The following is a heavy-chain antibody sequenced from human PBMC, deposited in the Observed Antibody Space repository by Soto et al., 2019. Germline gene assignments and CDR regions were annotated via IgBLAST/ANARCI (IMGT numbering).Heavy chain of an antibody. CDR1: GFTFSSYS. Sequence: EVPLVESGGGLVKPGGSLRLSCAASGFTFSSYSMNWVRQAPGKGLEWVSSISSSSSYIYYADSVKGRFTISRDIAKNSLYLQMNSLRAEDTAVYYCARVSLGVRGAGWGQGTLVTVSS. V-gene: IGHV3-21*01. D-gene: IGHD3-10*01. J-gene: IGHJ4*02. CDR2: ISSSSSYI. CDR3: ARVSLGVRGAG.